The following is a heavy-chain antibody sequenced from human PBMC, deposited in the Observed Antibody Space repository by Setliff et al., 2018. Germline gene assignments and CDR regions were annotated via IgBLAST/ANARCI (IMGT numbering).Heavy chain of an antibody. CDR2: IYYSGST. CDR3: ARTHDYGDYRWYFDL. V-gene: IGHV4-59*08. J-gene: IGHJ2*01. Sequence: PSETLSLTCAVYGGSFSTYYWIWIRQPPGKGLEWVGYIYYSGSTYYNPSLKSRVTISVDTSKNQFSLKLSSVTAADTALYFCARTHDYGDYRWYFDLWGHGTLVTVSS. CDR1: GGSFSTYY. D-gene: IGHD4-17*01.